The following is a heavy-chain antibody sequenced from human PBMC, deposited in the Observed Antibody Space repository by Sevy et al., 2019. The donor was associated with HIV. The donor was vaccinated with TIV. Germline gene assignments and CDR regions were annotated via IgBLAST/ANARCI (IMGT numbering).Heavy chain of an antibody. J-gene: IGHJ4*02. V-gene: IGHV1-18*01. CDR2: ISALNGDT. D-gene: IGHD2-15*01. Sequence: ASVKVSCKASGYTFTSYRIYWVRQATGQGFEWMGWISALNGDTNYVPSLQGRVTMITDTSTTTAYMELRSLRSDDTAVYYCARAYCSAGSCYSLAHWGQGTLVTVSS. CDR3: ARAYCSAGSCYSLAH. CDR1: GYTFTSYR.